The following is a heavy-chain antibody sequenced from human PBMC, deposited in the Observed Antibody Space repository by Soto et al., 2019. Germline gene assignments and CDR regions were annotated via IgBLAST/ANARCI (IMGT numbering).Heavy chain of an antibody. J-gene: IGHJ6*02. CDR1: GFTFSSYD. CDR2: IGTAGDT. V-gene: IGHV3-13*01. CDR3: ARALGSSSYYYYYYGMDV. Sequence: PGGSLRLSCAASGFTFSSYDMHWVRQATGKGLEWVSAIGTAGDTYYPGSVKGRFTISRENAKNSLYLQMNSLRAEDTAVYYCARALGSSSYYYYYYGMDVWGQGTTVTVSS. D-gene: IGHD6-6*01.